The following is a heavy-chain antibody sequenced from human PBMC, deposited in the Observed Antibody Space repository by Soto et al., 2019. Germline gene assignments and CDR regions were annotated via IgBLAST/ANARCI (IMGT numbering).Heavy chain of an antibody. CDR3: AKDHRIVGATTPDY. V-gene: IGHV3-23*01. CDR2: ISGSGGST. D-gene: IGHD1-26*01. CDR1: GFTFSSYA. J-gene: IGHJ4*02. Sequence: EVQLLESGGGLVQPGGSLRLSCAASGFTFSSYAMSWVRQAPGKGLEWVSAISGSGGSTYYADSVKGRFTISRDNSKNTLYPQMNSLRAEDTAVYYCAKDHRIVGATTPDYWGQGTLVTVSS.